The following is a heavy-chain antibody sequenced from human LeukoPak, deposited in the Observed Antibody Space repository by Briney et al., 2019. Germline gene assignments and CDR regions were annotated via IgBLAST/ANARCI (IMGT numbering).Heavy chain of an antibody. V-gene: IGHV3-48*03. D-gene: IGHD3-16*01. CDR1: GFTFSSYE. CDR3: ARDLIRSDY. J-gene: IGHJ4*02. CDR2: ISSSGSTI. Sequence: PGGSLRLSCAASGFTFSSYEMNWVRQAPGKGLEWVSYISSSGSTIYYADSVKGRFTISRDNAKNSLYLQMNSLRAEDTAVYYYARDLIRSDYWGQGTLVTVSS.